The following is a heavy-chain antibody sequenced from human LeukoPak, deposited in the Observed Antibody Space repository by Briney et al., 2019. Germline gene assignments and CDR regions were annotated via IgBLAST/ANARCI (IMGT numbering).Heavy chain of an antibody. J-gene: IGHJ6*03. CDR1: GGTFSSYA. Sequence: SVKVSCKASGGTFSSYAISWVRQAPGQGLEWMGGIIPIFGTANYAQKFQGRVTITTDESTSTAYMELSSLRSEDTAVYYCATLNCSGGSCYRYNYYYYMDVWGKGTTVTVSS. CDR2: IIPIFGTA. V-gene: IGHV1-69*05. D-gene: IGHD2-15*01. CDR3: ATLNCSGGSCYRYNYYYYMDV.